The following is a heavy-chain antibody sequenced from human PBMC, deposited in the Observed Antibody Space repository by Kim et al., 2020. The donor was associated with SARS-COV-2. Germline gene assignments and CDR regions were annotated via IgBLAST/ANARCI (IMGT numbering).Heavy chain of an antibody. D-gene: IGHD3-10*01. Sequence: SVKGRFTISRDNAKNSLYLQMNSLRAEDTAVYYCARGDMVRGVIPDAFDIWGQGTMVTVSS. CDR3: ARGDMVRGVIPDAFDI. V-gene: IGHV3-21*01. J-gene: IGHJ3*02.